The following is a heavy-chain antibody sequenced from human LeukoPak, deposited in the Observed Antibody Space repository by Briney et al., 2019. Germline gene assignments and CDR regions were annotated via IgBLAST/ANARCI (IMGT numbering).Heavy chain of an antibody. D-gene: IGHD2-8*01. V-gene: IGHV3-23*01. CDR1: GFTLSSYA. CDR2: ISVSGNT. Sequence: PGGSLRLSCAASGFTLSSYAMSWVRQGPGKGLEWVSAISVSGNTYHADSVKGRFTISRDSSKNSLYLQMNSLRAEDTAVYYCASGYCTNGVCIDDYWGQGTLVTVSS. CDR3: ASGYCTNGVCIDDY. J-gene: IGHJ4*02.